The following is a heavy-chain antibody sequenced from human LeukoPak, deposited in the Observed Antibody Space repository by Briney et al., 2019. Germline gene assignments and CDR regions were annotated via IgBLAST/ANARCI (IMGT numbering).Heavy chain of an antibody. CDR2: ISYDGSNK. Sequence: QPGGSLRLSCAASGFTFSSYAMHWVRQAPGKGLEWVAVISYDGSNKYYADSVKGRFTISRDNSKNTLYLQMNSLRAEDTAVYYCARVATVVKGGYFDYWGQGTLVTVSS. CDR3: ARVATVVKGGYFDY. J-gene: IGHJ4*02. V-gene: IGHV3-30-3*01. D-gene: IGHD4-23*01. CDR1: GFTFSSYA.